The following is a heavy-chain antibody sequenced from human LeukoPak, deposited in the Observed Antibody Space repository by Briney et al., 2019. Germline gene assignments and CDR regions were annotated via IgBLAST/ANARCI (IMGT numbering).Heavy chain of an antibody. CDR1: GFTFSSYA. V-gene: IGHV3-64*04. CDR3: ARGGGLDV. Sequence: GGSLRLSCSASGFTFSSYAMHWVRQAPGKGLEHVSAISSNGGSTYYADSVKGRFTISRDNAKNSLYLQMSNLRAEDTAVYFCARGGGLDVWGQGATVTVSS. D-gene: IGHD3-16*01. CDR2: ISSNGGST. J-gene: IGHJ6*02.